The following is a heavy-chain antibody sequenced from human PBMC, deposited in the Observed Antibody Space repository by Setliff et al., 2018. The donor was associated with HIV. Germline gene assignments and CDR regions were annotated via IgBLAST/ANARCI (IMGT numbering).Heavy chain of an antibody. CDR1: GGSISSSSDY. Sequence: PSETLSLTCTVSGGSISSSSDYWGWVRQPPGKGLEWIGSIYYSGSTYYNPSLKSRVTISVYTSKNQFYLKLSSVTAADTAVYYCARRGDFFYYAMDVWGQGTTVTVSS. J-gene: IGHJ6*02. CDR3: ARRGDFFYYAMDV. CDR2: IYYSGST. V-gene: IGHV4-39*07.